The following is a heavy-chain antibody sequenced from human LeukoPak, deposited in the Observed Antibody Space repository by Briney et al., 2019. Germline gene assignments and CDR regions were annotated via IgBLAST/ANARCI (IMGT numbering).Heavy chain of an antibody. V-gene: IGHV1-69*04. CDR3: ARDLSVAARSHYYYGMGV. CDR2: IIPILGIA. J-gene: IGHJ6*02. Sequence: ASVKVSCKASGGTFSSYAISWVRQAPGQGLEWMGRIIPILGIANYAQKFQGRVTITADKSTSTAYMELSSLRSEDTAVYYRARDLSVAARSHYYYGMGVWGQGTTVTVSS. D-gene: IGHD2-15*01. CDR1: GGTFSSYA.